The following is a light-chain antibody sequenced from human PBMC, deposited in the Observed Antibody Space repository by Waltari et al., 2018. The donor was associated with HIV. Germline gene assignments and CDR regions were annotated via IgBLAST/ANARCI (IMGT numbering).Light chain of an antibody. CDR2: KDS. V-gene: IGLV3-25*03. CDR3: QSADITGTLGV. CDR1: ALPRQF. J-gene: IGLJ2*01. Sequence: SYELAQPPSVSVSPGQTARLTCSGDALPRQFVYWYQQKPGQAPIVVIYKDSERPSGSPERFSGFSSGTTATLTISAVQAEDEADYYCQSADITGTLGVFGGGTRLTV.